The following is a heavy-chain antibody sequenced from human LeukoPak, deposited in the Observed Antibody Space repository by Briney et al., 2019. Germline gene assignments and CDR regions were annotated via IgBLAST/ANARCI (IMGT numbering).Heavy chain of an antibody. CDR3: ARSRLRYSWDYYYYGMDV. Sequence: ASVKVSCKASGYTFTGYYMHWVRQAPGQGLEWMGRINPNSGGTNYAQKLQGRVTMTRDTSNSTAYMELSRLRSDDTAVYYCARSRLRYSWDYYYYGMDVWGQGTTVTVSS. D-gene: IGHD3-9*01. CDR1: GYTFTGYY. V-gene: IGHV1-2*06. J-gene: IGHJ6*02. CDR2: INPNSGGT.